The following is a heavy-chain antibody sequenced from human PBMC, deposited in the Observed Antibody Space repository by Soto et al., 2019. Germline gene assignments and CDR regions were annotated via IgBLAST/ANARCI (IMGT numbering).Heavy chain of an antibody. CDR1: GFTFSSYS. CDR3: ARDCSGGSCYPLDYGMDV. D-gene: IGHD2-15*01. V-gene: IGHV3-48*02. Sequence: ASVKVSCAASGFTFSSYSMNWVRQAPGKGLEWVSYISSSSSTIYYADSVKGRFTISRDNAKNSLYLQMNSLRDEDTAVYYCARDCSGGSCYPLDYGMDVWGQGTTVTVS. CDR2: ISSSSSTI. J-gene: IGHJ6*02.